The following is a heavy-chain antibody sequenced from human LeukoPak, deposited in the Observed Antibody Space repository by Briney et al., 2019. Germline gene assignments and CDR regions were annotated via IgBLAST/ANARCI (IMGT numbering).Heavy chain of an antibody. J-gene: IGHJ4*02. Sequence: SETLSLTCNVSGGSISSYYWTWIRQPPGKGLEWIGYWLYTGNTNYSPSLKSRVTISLDTSKKQFSLKLRSVAAADTAVYSCARSIIGTRSKFDYWGQGTLVTVSS. CDR3: ARSIIGTRSKFDY. V-gene: IGHV4-59*08. CDR1: GGSISSYY. D-gene: IGHD1/OR15-1a*01. CDR2: WLYTGNT.